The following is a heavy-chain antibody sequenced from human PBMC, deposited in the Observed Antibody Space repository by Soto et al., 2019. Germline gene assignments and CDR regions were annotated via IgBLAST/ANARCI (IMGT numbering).Heavy chain of an antibody. Sequence: KPSETLSLTCAVYGGSFSSYYWSWIRQPPGKGLEWIGEINHSGSTNYNPSLKSRVTISVDTSKNQFSLKLSSVTAADTAVYYCARSWCRLNYYYYYGMDVWGQGTTVTVSS. V-gene: IGHV4-34*01. CDR1: GGSFSSYY. CDR2: INHSGST. D-gene: IGHD6-13*01. CDR3: ARSWCRLNYYYYYGMDV. J-gene: IGHJ6*02.